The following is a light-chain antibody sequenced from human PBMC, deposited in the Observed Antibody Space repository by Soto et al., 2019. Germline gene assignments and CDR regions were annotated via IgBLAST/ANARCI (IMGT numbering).Light chain of an antibody. CDR1: SSNIGSNT. J-gene: IGLJ3*02. CDR3: AAWDDSLNGQV. Sequence: QSVLTKPPSTSGTPGQRVTISCSGSSSNIGSNTVNWYQQLPGTAPKLLNNSNNQRPSGVPDRFSGSKSGTSASLAISGLQSEDEADYYCAAWDDSLNGQVFGGGTKLTVL. CDR2: SNN. V-gene: IGLV1-44*01.